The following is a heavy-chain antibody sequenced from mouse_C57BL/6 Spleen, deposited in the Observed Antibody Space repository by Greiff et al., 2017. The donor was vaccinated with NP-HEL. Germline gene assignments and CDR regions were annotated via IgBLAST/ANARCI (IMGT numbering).Heavy chain of an antibody. Sequence: QIQLQQSGPELVKPGASVKISCKASGYSFTSYYIHWVKQRPGQGLEWIGWIYPGSGNTKYNEKFKGKATLTADTSSSTAYMQLSSLTSEDSAVYYCARDGSSAWFAYWGQGTLVTVSA. CDR1: GYSFTSYY. V-gene: IGHV1-66*01. D-gene: IGHD1-1*01. CDR2: IYPGSGNT. CDR3: ARDGSSAWFAY. J-gene: IGHJ3*01.